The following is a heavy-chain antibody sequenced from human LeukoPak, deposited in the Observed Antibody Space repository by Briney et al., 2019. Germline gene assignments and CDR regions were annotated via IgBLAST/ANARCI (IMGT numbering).Heavy chain of an antibody. CDR1: GFTFSNAW. Sequence: GGSLRLSCAASGFTFSNAWMSWFRQAPGKGLEWVGRIKSKTEGGTTDYAAPVKGRFTISRDDSKDTLYLQMNSLKTEDTAVYYCTSLGNYWGQGTLVTVS. J-gene: IGHJ4*02. V-gene: IGHV3-15*01. CDR3: TSLGNY. D-gene: IGHD1-26*01. CDR2: IKSKTEGGTT.